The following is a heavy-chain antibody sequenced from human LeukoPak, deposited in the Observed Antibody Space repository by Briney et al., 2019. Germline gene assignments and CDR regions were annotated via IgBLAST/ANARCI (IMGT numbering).Heavy chain of an antibody. J-gene: IGHJ4*02. CDR3: ARVLTWIQLWLIAY. D-gene: IGHD5-18*01. Sequence: GASVKVSCKASGYTFTGYYMHWVRQAPGQGLEWMGWINPNSGGTNYAQKFQGRVTMTRDTPISTAYMELSRLRSDDTAVYYCARVLTWIQLWLIAYWGQGTLVTVSS. CDR2: INPNSGGT. V-gene: IGHV1-2*02. CDR1: GYTFTGYY.